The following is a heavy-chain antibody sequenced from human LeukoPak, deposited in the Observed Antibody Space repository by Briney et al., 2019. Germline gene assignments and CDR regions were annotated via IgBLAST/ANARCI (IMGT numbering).Heavy chain of an antibody. Sequence: GASVKVSCKASGYTFTSYGISWVRQAPGQGLEWMGRIIPIFGTANYAQKFQGRVTITTDESTSTAYMELSSLRSEDTAVYYCARGGQWELPEGWGQGTLVTVSS. J-gene: IGHJ4*02. CDR2: IIPIFGTA. D-gene: IGHD1-26*01. CDR3: ARGGQWELPEG. CDR1: GYTFTSYG. V-gene: IGHV1-69*05.